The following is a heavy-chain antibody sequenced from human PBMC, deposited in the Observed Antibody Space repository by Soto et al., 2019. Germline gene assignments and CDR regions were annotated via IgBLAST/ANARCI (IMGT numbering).Heavy chain of an antibody. CDR1: RYSINNNW. D-gene: IGHD5-12*01. V-gene: IGHV4-4*02. CDR2: LHHGGST. J-gene: IGHJ4*02. Sequence: GPGPGSPSETLSLTCDVSRYSINNNWWSWVRQPPGGGLEWIGELHHGGSTNYNPSLESRATFSVDISKNQFFLKLSSVTAADTAVYYCTKNSAYALDYWGQGTLVTVSS. CDR3: TKNSAYALDY.